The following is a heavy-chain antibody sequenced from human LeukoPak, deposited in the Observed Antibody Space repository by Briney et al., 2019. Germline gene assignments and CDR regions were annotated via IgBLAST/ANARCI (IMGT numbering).Heavy chain of an antibody. CDR3: AKETNVYCSSTSCHPEGNGFDY. J-gene: IGHJ4*02. V-gene: IGHV1-69*01. CDR1: GGTFSSYA. CDR2: IIPIFGTA. Sequence: ASVKVSCKASGGTFSSYAISWVRQAPGQGLEWMGGIIPIFGTANYAQKFQGRVTITADESTSTAYMELSSLRSEDTAVYYCAKETNVYCSSTSCHPEGNGFDYWGQGTLVTVSS. D-gene: IGHD2-2*01.